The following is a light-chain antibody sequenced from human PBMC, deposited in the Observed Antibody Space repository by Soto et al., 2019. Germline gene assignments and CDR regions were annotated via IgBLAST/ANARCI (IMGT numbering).Light chain of an antibody. J-gene: IGKJ2*01. CDR3: QQRGNWPRS. Sequence: EIVLTQSPATLSLSPGERATLSCRASQSVSSSLAWFQHKPGQAPRLLIYDASNRATGIPARFSGSGSGTDFTRPISSLEPEDFALYSWQQRGNWPRSFGQGTKLEIK. CDR2: DAS. CDR1: QSVSSS. V-gene: IGKV3-11*01.